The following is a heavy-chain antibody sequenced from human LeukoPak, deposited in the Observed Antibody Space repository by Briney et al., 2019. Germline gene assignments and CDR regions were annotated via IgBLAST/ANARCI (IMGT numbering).Heavy chain of an antibody. CDR2: ISGSGGST. J-gene: IGHJ4*02. CDR3: AKDPKDSGVVIIFDY. V-gene: IGHV3-23*01. CDR1: GFTFSSYA. D-gene: IGHD3-3*01. Sequence: GGSLRLSCAASGFTFSSYATSWVRQAPGRGLEWVSAISGSGGSTYYADSVKGRFTISRDNSKNTLYLQMNSLRAEDTAVYYCAKDPKDSGVVIIFDYWGQGTLVTVSS.